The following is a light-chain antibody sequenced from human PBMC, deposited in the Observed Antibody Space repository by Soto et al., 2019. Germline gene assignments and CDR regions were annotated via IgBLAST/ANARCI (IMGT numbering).Light chain of an antibody. CDR1: SSNIGSNY. Sequence: QSVLTQPPSASGTPGQRVTISCSGSSSNIGSNYVYWYQQLPGTAPKLLIYRNNQRPSGVPDRFSGSKSATSASLAISGLRSEAAADYYCAAWDASLSGVVFGGGPKLTVL. J-gene: IGLJ2*01. V-gene: IGLV1-47*01. CDR2: RNN. CDR3: AAWDASLSGVV.